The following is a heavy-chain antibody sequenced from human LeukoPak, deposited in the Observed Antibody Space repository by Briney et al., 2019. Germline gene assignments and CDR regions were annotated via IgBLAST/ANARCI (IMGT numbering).Heavy chain of an antibody. J-gene: IGHJ4*02. CDR1: GYTFTGYY. V-gene: IGHV1-2*02. CDR3: AREGYYDSSGYYLGY. Sequence: RASVKVSCKASGYTFTGYYMHWVRQAPGQGLEWMGWINPNSGGTNCAQKFQGRVTMTRDTSISTAYMELSRLRSDDTAVYYCAREGYYDSSGYYLGYWGQGTLVTVSS. CDR2: INPNSGGT. D-gene: IGHD3-22*01.